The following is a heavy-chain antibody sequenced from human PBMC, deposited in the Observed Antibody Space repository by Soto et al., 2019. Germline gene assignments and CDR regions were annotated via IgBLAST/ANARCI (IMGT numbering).Heavy chain of an antibody. CDR2: VWKDGSNR. J-gene: IGHJ4*02. V-gene: IGHV3-30*02. CDR1: GITFSDYG. CDR3: AKVPRGSNFGYYNF. D-gene: IGHD5-18*01. Sequence: PGGSLRLSCAASGITFSDYGMHWVRHAPGKGLEWVAGVWKDGSNRYYVDSVKGRFTISRDNSKNTLYLQMDSLRDEDTAVYYCAKVPRGSNFGYYNFWGQGTLVIVSS.